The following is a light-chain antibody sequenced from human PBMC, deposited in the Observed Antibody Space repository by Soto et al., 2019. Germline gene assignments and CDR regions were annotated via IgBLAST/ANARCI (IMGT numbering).Light chain of an antibody. J-gene: IGLJ1*01. CDR2: DVS. V-gene: IGLV2-14*01. Sequence: QSVLTQPASVSRSPSQSITIACTGTRSDVGGYNYVSWYQQHPGKAPKLMIYDVSNRPSGVSNRFSGSKSGNTASLTISGLQAEDEAGYYCSSYTSSSLYVFGTGTKLTVL. CDR3: SSYTSSSLYV. CDR1: RSDVGGYNY.